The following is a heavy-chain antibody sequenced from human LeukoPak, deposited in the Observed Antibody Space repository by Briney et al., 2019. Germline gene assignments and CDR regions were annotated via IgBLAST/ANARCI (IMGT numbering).Heavy chain of an antibody. V-gene: IGHV4-4*07. J-gene: IGHJ4*02. Sequence: PSETLSLTCTVSGGSISSYYWSWIRQPAGKGLEWIGRIYTSGSTNYNPSLKSRVTMPVDTSKNQFSLKLSSVTAADTAVYYCARDREGIAARRYYFDYWGQGTLVTVSS. CDR2: IYTSGST. CDR1: GGSISSYY. D-gene: IGHD6-6*01. CDR3: ARDREGIAARRYYFDY.